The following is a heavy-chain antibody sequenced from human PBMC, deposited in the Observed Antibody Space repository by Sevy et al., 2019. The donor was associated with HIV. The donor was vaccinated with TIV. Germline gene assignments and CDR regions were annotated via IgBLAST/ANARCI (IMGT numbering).Heavy chain of an antibody. CDR2: INESEIT. V-gene: IGHV4-34*01. D-gene: IGHD2-2*01. CDR3: ARSPPVVVVPGAPSWFDP. Sequence: SETLSLTCGVHDGSFSGYYWNWIRQLPGKGLEWIGEINESEITYYNPSLKSRVTISVDTSKKQFSLKPNSVTAADTAVYFCARSPPVVVVPGAPSWFDPWGQGTLVTVSS. CDR1: DGSFSGYY. J-gene: IGHJ5*02.